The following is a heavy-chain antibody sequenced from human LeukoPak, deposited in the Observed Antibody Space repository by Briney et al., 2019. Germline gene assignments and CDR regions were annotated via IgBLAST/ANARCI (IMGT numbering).Heavy chain of an antibody. V-gene: IGHV3-33*01. CDR1: GFTFSSYG. J-gene: IGHJ4*02. CDR3: ATSGSYYRFEY. D-gene: IGHD1-26*01. Sequence: GRSLRLSCAASGFTFSSYGMHWVRQAPGQGLEWVAVIWYDGSNKYYADSVKGRFTISRDNSKNTLYLQMNSLRAEDTAVYYCATSGSYYRFEYWGQGTLVTVSS. CDR2: IWYDGSNK.